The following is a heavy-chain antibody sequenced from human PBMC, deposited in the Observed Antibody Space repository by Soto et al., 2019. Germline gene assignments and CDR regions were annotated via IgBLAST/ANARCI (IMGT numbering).Heavy chain of an antibody. CDR3: AKEAGGSYPYNWFDA. Sequence: QVQLVQSGAEVRQPGSAVKVSCKGSGDTFNSFGINWVRQAPGQGLAWIGSIIPIFGTTFYAQNFRDRVTFTADESTRTAYMELSSLTSEDTALYYCAKEAGGSYPYNWFDAWGQGTLVTVSS. J-gene: IGHJ5*02. V-gene: IGHV1-69*18. CDR2: IIPIFGTT. D-gene: IGHD1-26*01. CDR1: GDTFNSFG.